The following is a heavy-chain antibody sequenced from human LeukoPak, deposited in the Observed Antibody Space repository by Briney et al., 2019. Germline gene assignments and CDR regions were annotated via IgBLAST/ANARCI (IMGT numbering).Heavy chain of an antibody. J-gene: IGHJ4*02. Sequence: SETLSLTCTVSGGSISSYYWSWIRQPSGKGLEWIGYIYYSGSTNYNPSLKSRVTISVDTSKNQFSLKLSSVTAADTAVYYCARYQWLGPFDYWGQGTLVTVSS. V-gene: IGHV4-59*08. CDR3: ARYQWLGPFDY. CDR2: IYYSGST. CDR1: GGSISSYY. D-gene: IGHD6-19*01.